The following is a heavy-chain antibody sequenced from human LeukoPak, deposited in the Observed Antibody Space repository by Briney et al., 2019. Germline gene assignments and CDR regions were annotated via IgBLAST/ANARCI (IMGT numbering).Heavy chain of an antibody. V-gene: IGHV4-39*07. J-gene: IGHJ4*02. Sequence: ASETLSLTCTVSGGSISSSSYYWGWIRQPPGKGLEWIGSIYYSGSTYYNPSLKSRVTISVDTSKNQFSLKLSSVTAADTAVYYCARGAAAGRDYWGQGTLVTVSS. CDR1: GGSISSSSYY. CDR3: ARGAAAGRDY. D-gene: IGHD6-13*01. CDR2: IYYSGST.